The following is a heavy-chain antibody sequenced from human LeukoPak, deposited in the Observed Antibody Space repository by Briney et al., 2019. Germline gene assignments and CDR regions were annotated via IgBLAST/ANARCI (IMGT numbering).Heavy chain of an antibody. CDR2: ISGSGDRT. CDR3: AKDIRSSWYYFQD. J-gene: IGHJ1*01. CDR1: GFTFSNYA. Sequence: GGSLGLSCAASGFTFSNYAMTWVRQAPGKGLEWVSTISGSGDRTYYADSVKGRFTISRDNSKNTLYVQMNSLRAEDTAVYYCAKDIRSSWYYFQDWGQGTLVTVSS. V-gene: IGHV3-23*01. D-gene: IGHD6-13*01.